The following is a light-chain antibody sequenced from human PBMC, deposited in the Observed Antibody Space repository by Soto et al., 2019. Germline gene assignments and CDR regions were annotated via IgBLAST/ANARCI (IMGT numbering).Light chain of an antibody. J-gene: IGLJ2*01. CDR2: EGS. V-gene: IGLV6-57*04. CDR3: QSYDNTNLV. Sequence: NFMLTQPHSVSESPGKTVTISCTRSSGSIATNDVQWYKQRPGSAPSTLIFEGSQRPAGVPDRFSGSIDTSSNSASLTISGLQTEDEADYYCQSYDNTNLVFGGGTQLTVL. CDR1: SGSIATND.